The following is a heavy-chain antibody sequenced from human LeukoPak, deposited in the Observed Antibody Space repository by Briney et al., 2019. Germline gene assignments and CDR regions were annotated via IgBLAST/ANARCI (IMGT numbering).Heavy chain of an antibody. CDR3: PRESRFLEWSADY. CDR2: IYYSGGT. J-gene: IGHJ4*02. V-gene: IGHV4-30-4*08. Sequence: PSQTLSLTCTVSGGSISSGDYYWSWIRQPPGKGLEWIGYIYYSGGTYYNPSLKSRVTISVDTSKNQFSLKLSSVTAADTAVYYCPRESRFLEWSADYWGQGTLVTVSS. D-gene: IGHD3-3*01. CDR1: GGSISSGDYY.